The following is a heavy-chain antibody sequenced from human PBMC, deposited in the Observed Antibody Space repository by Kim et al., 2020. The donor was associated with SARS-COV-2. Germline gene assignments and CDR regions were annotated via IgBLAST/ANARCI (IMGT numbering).Heavy chain of an antibody. Sequence: SETLSLTCTVSGGSVSSGSYYWSWIRQPPGKGLEWIGYIYYSGSTNYNPSLKSRVTISVDTSKNQFSLKLSSVTAADTVVYYCARDDPTIFGVVAFDIWGQGTMVTVSS. J-gene: IGHJ3*02. D-gene: IGHD3-3*01. CDR1: GGSVSSGSYY. CDR3: ARDDPTIFGVVAFDI. V-gene: IGHV4-61*01. CDR2: IYYSGST.